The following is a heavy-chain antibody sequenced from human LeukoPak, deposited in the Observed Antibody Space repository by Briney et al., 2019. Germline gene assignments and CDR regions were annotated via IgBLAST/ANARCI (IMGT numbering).Heavy chain of an antibody. CDR3: ARAGHSSSFDY. CDR2: IYYSGST. Sequence: SETVSITCTVSGGSFSSYYWRWIRQHPGKGLEWIGYIYYSGSTNYNPALKSRVTISVDTSKNQFSLKLSSVTAADTAVYYCARAGHSSSFDYWGQGTLVTVSS. D-gene: IGHD6-19*01. J-gene: IGHJ4*02. V-gene: IGHV4-59*01. CDR1: GGSFSSYY.